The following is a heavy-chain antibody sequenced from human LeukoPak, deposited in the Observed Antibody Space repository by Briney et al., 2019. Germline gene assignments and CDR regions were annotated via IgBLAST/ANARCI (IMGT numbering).Heavy chain of an antibody. V-gene: IGHV1-69*13. CDR2: IIPIFGTA. Sequence: SVKVSCKASGGTFSSYAISWVRQAPGQGLEWMGGIIPIFGTANYAQKFQGRVTITADESTSTAYMELSSLRSEDTAVYYCARSIIVGATRHNFDYWGQGTLVTVSS. CDR1: GGTFSSYA. J-gene: IGHJ4*02. CDR3: ARSIIVGATRHNFDY. D-gene: IGHD1-26*01.